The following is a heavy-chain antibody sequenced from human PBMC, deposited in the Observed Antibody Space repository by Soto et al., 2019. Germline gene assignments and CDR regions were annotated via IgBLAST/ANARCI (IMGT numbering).Heavy chain of an antibody. Sequence: EVQLVESGGGLVQPGGSLRLSCAASGFTFSDYSVNWVRQAPGKGLEWVSYIISTGDARYYADSVRGRFTISRDNAKNSVYLQMTSLRDEDTAVYYCARDRDYAFDYWGQGTLVTVSA. CDR1: GFTFSDYS. CDR2: IISTGDAR. CDR3: ARDRDYAFDY. V-gene: IGHV3-48*02. J-gene: IGHJ4*02. D-gene: IGHD4-17*01.